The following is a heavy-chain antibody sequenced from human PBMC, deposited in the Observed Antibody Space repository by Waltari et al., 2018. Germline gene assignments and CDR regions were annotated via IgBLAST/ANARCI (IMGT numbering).Heavy chain of an antibody. CDR3: ARRVGGGATDS. D-gene: IGHD1-26*01. CDR2: TRYTATT. V-gene: IGHV4-39*02. Sequence: QLQLQESGPGLVKPSETLSLTCTVSGDSITSSSHYWAWIRQPPGKGLEWIGSTRYTATTYYNPSLKGRVSLFVDTSKNHFSLELNSVTAADTAVYYCARRVGGGATDSWGQGTLVIVSS. CDR1: GDSITSSSHY. J-gene: IGHJ5*01.